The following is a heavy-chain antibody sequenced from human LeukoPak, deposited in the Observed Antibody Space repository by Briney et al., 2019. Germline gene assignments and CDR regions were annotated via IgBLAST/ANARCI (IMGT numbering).Heavy chain of an antibody. Sequence: PSETLSLTCTVSGGSISIYYWSWIRQPPGKGLEWIGSIYYSGSTNYKPSLKSRVTISVDTSKNQFSLRLSSVTAADTAVYYCAVNYTKHGFDIWGQGTMVTVSS. D-gene: IGHD3-3*01. CDR2: IYYSGST. CDR1: GGSISIYY. CDR3: AVNYTKHGFDI. V-gene: IGHV4-59*08. J-gene: IGHJ3*02.